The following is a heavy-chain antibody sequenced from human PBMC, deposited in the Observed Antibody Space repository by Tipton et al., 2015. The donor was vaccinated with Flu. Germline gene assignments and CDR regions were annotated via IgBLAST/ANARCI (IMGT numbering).Heavy chain of an antibody. CDR2: INHSGST. CDR3: ARGLFFVTIFGVVIRYYGMDV. CDR1: GGSFSGYY. V-gene: IGHV4-34*01. Sequence: LRLSCAVYGGSFSGYYWSWIRQPPGKGLEWIGEINHSGSTNYNPSLKSRVTISVDTSKNQFSLKLSSVTAADTAVYYCARGLFFVTIFGVVIRYYGMDVWGQGTTVTVSS. D-gene: IGHD3-3*01. J-gene: IGHJ6*02.